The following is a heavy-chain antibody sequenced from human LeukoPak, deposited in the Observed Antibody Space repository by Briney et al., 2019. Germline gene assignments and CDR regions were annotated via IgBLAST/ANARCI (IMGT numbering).Heavy chain of an antibody. J-gene: IGHJ4*02. CDR1: GGSISSYY. Sequence: SETLSLTCTVSGGSISSYYWSWIRQPPGKGLEWIGYIYYSGSTNYNPSLKSRVTISVDTSKNQFFLKLSSVTAADTAVYYCARDTTAAGTCDYWGQGTLVTVSS. V-gene: IGHV4-59*01. CDR2: IYYSGST. CDR3: ARDTTAAGTCDY. D-gene: IGHD6-13*01.